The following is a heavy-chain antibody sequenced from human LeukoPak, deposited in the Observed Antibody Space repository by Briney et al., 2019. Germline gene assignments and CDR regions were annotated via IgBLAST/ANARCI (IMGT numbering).Heavy chain of an antibody. Sequence: RGASVKVSCTASGYIFTGYYMHWVRQAPGQGPEWIGWINPSNGGTKLAQKFQGRVTMTTDTSISTAYMELSKLTSDDTAMHYCARDQGNGYYINWFDPWGQGTLVTVSS. V-gene: IGHV1-2*02. CDR1: GYIFTGYY. CDR3: ARDQGNGYYINWFDP. D-gene: IGHD3-22*01. J-gene: IGHJ5*02. CDR2: INPSNGGT.